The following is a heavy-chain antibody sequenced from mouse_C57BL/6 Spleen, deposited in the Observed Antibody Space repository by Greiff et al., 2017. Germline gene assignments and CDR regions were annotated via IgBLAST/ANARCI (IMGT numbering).Heavy chain of an antibody. CDR1: GYTFTSYW. Sequence: QVQLQQPGTELVKPGASVKLSCKASGYTFTSYWMHWVKQRPGQGLEWIGNINPSNGGTNYNEKFKSKATLTIDKSSSTAYMQLSRLTSEDSAVYYCAREKDLLGYWYFDVWGTGTTVTVAS. CDR3: AREKDLLGYWYFDV. CDR2: INPSNGGT. D-gene: IGHD5-1-1*01. V-gene: IGHV1-53*01. J-gene: IGHJ1*03.